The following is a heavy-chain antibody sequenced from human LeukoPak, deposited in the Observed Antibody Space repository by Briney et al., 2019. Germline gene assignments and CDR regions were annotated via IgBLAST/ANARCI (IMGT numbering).Heavy chain of an antibody. CDR3: ARGAPLVVVAANDAFDI. CDR1: GGSISSNKW. V-gene: IGHV4-4*02. D-gene: IGHD2-15*01. J-gene: IGHJ3*02. CDR2: IYHIGTT. Sequence: SGTLSLTCAVSGGSISSNKWWNWVRQPPGKGLEWIGEIYHIGTTNYNPSLKSRVTISVDKSKNQFSVKLSSVTAADTAVYYCARGAPLVVVAANDAFDIWGQGTMVTVSS.